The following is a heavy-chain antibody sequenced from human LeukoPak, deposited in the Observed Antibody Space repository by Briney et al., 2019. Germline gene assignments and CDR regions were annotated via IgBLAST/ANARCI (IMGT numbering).Heavy chain of an antibody. D-gene: IGHD3-22*01. CDR1: GFTFDDYA. CDR2: ISWNSGSI. Sequence: GGSLRLSCAASGFTFDDYAMHWVRQAPGKGLEWVSGISWNSGSIGYADSVKGRFTISRDNAKNSLYLQMNSLRAEDTALYHCARAVGYYDSSGYYFDYWGQGTLVTVSS. J-gene: IGHJ4*02. V-gene: IGHV3-9*01. CDR3: ARAVGYYDSSGYYFDY.